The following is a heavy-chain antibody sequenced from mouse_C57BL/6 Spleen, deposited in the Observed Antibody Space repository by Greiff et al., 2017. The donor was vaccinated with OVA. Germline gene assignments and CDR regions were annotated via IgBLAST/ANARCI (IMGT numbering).Heavy chain of an antibody. J-gene: IGHJ3*01. V-gene: IGHV1-80*01. D-gene: IGHD4-1*01. CDR1: GYAFSSYW. Sequence: QVQLKESGAELVKPGASVKISCKASGYAFSSYWMNWVKQRPGKGLEWIGQIYPGDGDTNYNGTFKGKATLTADKSSSTAYMQLSSLTSEDSAVYFCARRGALGWFAYWGQGTLVTVSS. CDR2: IYPGDGDT. CDR3: ARRGALGWFAY.